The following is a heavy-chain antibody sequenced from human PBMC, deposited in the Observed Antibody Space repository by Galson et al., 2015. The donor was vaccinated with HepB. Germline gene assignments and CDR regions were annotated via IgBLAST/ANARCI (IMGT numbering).Heavy chain of an antibody. CDR2: ISGSGGST. D-gene: IGHD4-23*01. CDR1: GFTFSSYA. CDR3: AKEGGYGGGVVGY. Sequence: SLRLSCAASGFTFSSYAMGWVRQAPGKGLEWVSTISGSGGSTYYADSVKGRFTISRDNSKNTLYLQMNSLRAEDTAVYYCAKEGGYGGGVVGYWGQGTLVTVSS. V-gene: IGHV3-23*01. J-gene: IGHJ4*02.